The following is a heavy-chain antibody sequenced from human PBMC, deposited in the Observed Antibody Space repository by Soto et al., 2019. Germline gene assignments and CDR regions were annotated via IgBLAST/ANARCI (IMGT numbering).Heavy chain of an antibody. CDR3: AREPTLKYYDILTGYEKYFDY. J-gene: IGHJ4*02. CDR1: GFTFSSYS. Sequence: VGSLRLSCAASGFTFSSYSMNWVRQAPGKGLEWVSYISSSSSTIYYADSVKGRFTISRDNAKNSLYLQMNSLRDEDTAVYYCAREPTLKYYDILTGYEKYFDYWGQGTLVTVSS. CDR2: ISSSSSTI. V-gene: IGHV3-48*02. D-gene: IGHD3-9*01.